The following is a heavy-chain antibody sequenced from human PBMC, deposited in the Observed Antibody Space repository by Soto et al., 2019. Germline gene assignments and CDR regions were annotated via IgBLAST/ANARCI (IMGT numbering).Heavy chain of an antibody. CDR2: IYHSGST. D-gene: IGHD3-22*01. V-gene: IGHV4-4*02. CDR3: PTLNPYDPSAYYYGMDV. J-gene: IGHJ6*02. Sequence: SETLSLTCAVSGGSISSSNWWSWVRQPPGKGLEWIGEIYHSGSTNYNPSLKSRVTISVDRSKNQFSLKLSSVTAADTAVYYCPTLNPYDPSAYYYGMDVWGQGTTVTVSS. CDR1: GGSISSSNW.